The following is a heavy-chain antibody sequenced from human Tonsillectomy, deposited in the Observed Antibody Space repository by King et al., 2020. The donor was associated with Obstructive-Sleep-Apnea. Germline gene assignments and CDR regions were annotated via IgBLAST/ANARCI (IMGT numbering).Heavy chain of an antibody. D-gene: IGHD4-11*01. Sequence: QLVQSGAEVKKPGSSVKVSCKASGGTFSSYAISWVRQAPGQGLXWKGGIIPIFGTANYPQKLQGKVTITADXSTSTANMERGSLRSEDTAVYYCARSPGMTTFWDYWGQGTLVTVSS. CDR3: ARSPGMTTFWDY. CDR1: GGTFSSYA. CDR2: IIPIFGTA. J-gene: IGHJ4*02. V-gene: IGHV1-69*12.